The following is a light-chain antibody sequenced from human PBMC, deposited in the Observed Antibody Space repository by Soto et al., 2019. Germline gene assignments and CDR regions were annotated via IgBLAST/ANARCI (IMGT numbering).Light chain of an antibody. CDR3: SSFTSSIPYV. Sequence: QSALTQPASVSGSPGQSITISCTGTSSDVGGYNSVSWYRQDPGKAPKLMIYDVTNRPSGVSNRFSGSKSGNTASLTIYGLQAEDEAPYYCSSFTSSIPYVLGTGTKVTVL. V-gene: IGLV2-14*01. CDR2: DVT. J-gene: IGLJ1*01. CDR1: SSDVGGYNS.